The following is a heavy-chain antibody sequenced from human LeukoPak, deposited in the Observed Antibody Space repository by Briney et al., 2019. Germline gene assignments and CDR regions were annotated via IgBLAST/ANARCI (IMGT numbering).Heavy chain of an antibody. V-gene: IGHV4-34*01. CDR1: GGSFSGYY. Sequence: SETLPLTCAVYGGSFSGYYWSWIRQPPGKGLEWIGEINHSGSTNYNPSLKSRVTISVDTSKNQFSLKLSSVTAADTAVYYCARRGPYYYDSSGYRADYYYGMDVWGQGTTVTVSS. D-gene: IGHD3-22*01. J-gene: IGHJ6*02. CDR2: INHSGST. CDR3: ARRGPYYYDSSGYRADYYYGMDV.